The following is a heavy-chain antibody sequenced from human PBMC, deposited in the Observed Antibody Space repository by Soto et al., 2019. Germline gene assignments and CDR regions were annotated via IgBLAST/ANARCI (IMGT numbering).Heavy chain of an antibody. D-gene: IGHD5-12*01. J-gene: IGHJ4*02. CDR1: GFTFSSYS. V-gene: IGHV3-21*01. CDR3: ASSYGSGYDEAPYYFDY. Sequence: EVQLVESGGGLVKPGGSLRLSCAASGFTFSSYSMNWVRQAPGKGLEWVSSISSSSSYIYYADSVKGRFTISRDNAKNSLYLQMNSLRPEDTAVYYCASSYGSGYDEAPYYFDYWGQGTLVTVSS. CDR2: ISSSSSYI.